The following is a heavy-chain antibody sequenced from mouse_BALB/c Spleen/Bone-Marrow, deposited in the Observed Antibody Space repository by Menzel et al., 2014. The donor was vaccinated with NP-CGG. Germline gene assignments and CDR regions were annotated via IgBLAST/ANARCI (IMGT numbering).Heavy chain of an antibody. CDR1: GFSLTSYG. V-gene: IGHV2-9*02. CDR3: AREGRGYYGSSGAAMDY. Sequence: VQLQQSGPGLVAPSQRLSITCTVSGFSLTSYGVHWVRQPPGKGLEWLGVIWASGSTSYNSALMSRLSINQDNSKSQVFLKLNSLQTDDTATYYCAREGRGYYGSSGAAMDYWGQGTSVTVSS. D-gene: IGHD1-1*01. CDR2: IWASGST. J-gene: IGHJ4*01.